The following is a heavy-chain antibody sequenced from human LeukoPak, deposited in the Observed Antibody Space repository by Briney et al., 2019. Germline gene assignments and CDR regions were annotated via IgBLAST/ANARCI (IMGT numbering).Heavy chain of an antibody. CDR3: AKDWGGSGTLDY. D-gene: IGHD3-16*01. CDR1: GFTFRSYA. J-gene: IGHJ4*02. CDR2: IGYDGSDK. Sequence: GGSLRLSCAASGFTFRSYAMHWVRQAPDKGLEWVAFIGYDGSDKYYADFVKGRFTISRDNSKNTLYLQMNSLRAEDTAVYYCAKDWGGSGTLDYWGQGTLVTVSS. V-gene: IGHV3-30*02.